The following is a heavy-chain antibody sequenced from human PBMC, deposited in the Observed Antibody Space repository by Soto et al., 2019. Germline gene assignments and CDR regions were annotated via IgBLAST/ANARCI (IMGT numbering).Heavy chain of an antibody. CDR1: GFTFSSYA. CDR2: ISGSGDNT. V-gene: IGHV3-23*01. Sequence: EVQLLESGGGLVQPGGSLRLSCAASGFTFSSYAMTWVRQAPGKGLEWVSAISGSGDNTYYADSVKGRFSISRDNSKNTVSLQMNSLRAEDTAIYYCAKWVEGAMGRIDYWGQGTLVTVSS. CDR3: AKWVEGAMGRIDY. D-gene: IGHD3-16*01. J-gene: IGHJ4*02.